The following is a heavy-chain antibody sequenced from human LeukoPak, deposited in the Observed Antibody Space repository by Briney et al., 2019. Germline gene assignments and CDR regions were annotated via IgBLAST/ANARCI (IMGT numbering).Heavy chain of an antibody. CDR3: ARGDTVTIEAFEI. J-gene: IGHJ3*02. Sequence: ASVKETLKSSGYTFPSYYMHEVGQAPGQGLEWMGVINPSGGSTSYAQKFQGRVTMTRDTSTSTVYMELSSLRSEDTAVYYCARGDTVTIEAFEISGQG. CDR1: GYTFPSYY. V-gene: IGHV1-46*01. D-gene: IGHD4-17*01. CDR2: INPSGGST.